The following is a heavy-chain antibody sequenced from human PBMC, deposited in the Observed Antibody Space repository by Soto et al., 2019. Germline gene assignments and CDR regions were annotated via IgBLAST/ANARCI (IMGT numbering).Heavy chain of an antibody. CDR2: IYYSGST. V-gene: IGHV4-59*12. CDR1: GGSISSYY. J-gene: IGHJ4*02. CDR3: ARMLAQGNLYEYFDS. Sequence: PSETLSLTCTVSGGSISSYYWSWIRQPPGKGLEWIGYIYYSGSTNYNPSLKSRVTLSVDTSKNHFSLKLSSVTAADTAVYYCARMLAQGNLYEYFDSWGQGILVTVSS. D-gene: IGHD5-12*01.